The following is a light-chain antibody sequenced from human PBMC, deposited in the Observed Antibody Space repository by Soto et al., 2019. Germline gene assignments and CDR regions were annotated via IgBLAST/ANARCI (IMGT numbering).Light chain of an antibody. J-gene: IGKJ4*01. V-gene: IGKV1-39*01. Sequence: DIQMTQSPSSLSASVGDRVTITCRASQSISSYLNWYQQKPGKAPKLLIYAASSLQSGVPSRFSGSGSGTDFTLTISSLQPEDFATDYCQQSYSTPGALTFGGGTKVEIK. CDR2: AAS. CDR3: QQSYSTPGALT. CDR1: QSISSY.